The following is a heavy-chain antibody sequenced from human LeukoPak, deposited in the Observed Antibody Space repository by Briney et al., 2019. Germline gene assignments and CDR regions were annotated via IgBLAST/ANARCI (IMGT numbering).Heavy chain of an antibody. CDR1: GFTFSSYS. CDR3: ATLDYGAKPGVDY. J-gene: IGHJ4*02. V-gene: IGHV3-48*01. Sequence: PGGSLRLSCAASGFTFSSYSMNWVRQAPGKGLEWVSYISSSSSTIYYADSVKGRFTISRDNAKNSLYLQMNSLRAEDTAVYYCATLDYGAKPGVDYWGQGTLATVSS. CDR2: ISSSSSTI. D-gene: IGHD4-17*01.